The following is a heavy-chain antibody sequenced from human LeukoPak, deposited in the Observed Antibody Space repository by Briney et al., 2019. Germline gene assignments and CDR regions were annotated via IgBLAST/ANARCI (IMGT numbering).Heavy chain of an antibody. V-gene: IGHV4-4*07. CDR3: AHGGNSGSYSEN. CDR1: GASISNHY. Sequence: SGTLSLTCTVSGASISNHYWSWIRQPAGKALEWIGRIYSSGDTDYNPSLKSRVTMSVDTSKSQCSLKLGSVIAADTTVYYCAHGGNSGSYSENWGQGTLVTVSS. D-gene: IGHD1-26*01. J-gene: IGHJ4*02. CDR2: IYSSGDT.